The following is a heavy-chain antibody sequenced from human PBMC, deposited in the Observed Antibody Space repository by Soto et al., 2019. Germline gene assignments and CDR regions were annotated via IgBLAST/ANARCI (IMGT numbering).Heavy chain of an antibody. Sequence: SETLSLTCAVYGGSFSGYYWSWIRQPPGKGLEWIGEINHSGSTNYNPSLKSRVTISVDTSKNQFSLKLSSVTAADTAVYYCATSYGNAWYMYWGQGTQVTVSS. CDR3: ATSYGNAWYMY. V-gene: IGHV4-34*01. D-gene: IGHD1-1*01. CDR1: GGSFSGYY. J-gene: IGHJ4*02. CDR2: INHSGST.